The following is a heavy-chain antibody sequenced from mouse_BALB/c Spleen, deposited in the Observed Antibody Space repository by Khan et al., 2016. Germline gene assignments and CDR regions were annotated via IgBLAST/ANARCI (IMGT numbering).Heavy chain of an antibody. V-gene: IGHV1-4*01. CDR1: GYTFTIYT. CDR3: ARSRIMGGTSLFAY. Sequence: QVQLKEAGAELARPGASVKMSCKASGYTFTIYTMHWVKQRPGQGREWIGYINPRRGYTNYNQKLKDKATLTADKSPSTAYMQLSSLTSEDSAVYCCARSRIMGGTSLFAYWGQGTTLTVSA. D-gene: IGHD2-14*01. J-gene: IGHJ2*01. CDR2: INPRRGYT.